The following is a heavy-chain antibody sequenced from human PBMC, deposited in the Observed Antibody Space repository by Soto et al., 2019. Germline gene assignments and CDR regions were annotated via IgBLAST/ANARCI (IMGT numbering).Heavy chain of an antibody. V-gene: IGHV4-61*01. CDR2: IYYSGST. D-gene: IGHD6-19*01. CDR1: GGSVSSGSYY. Sequence: SETLSLTCTVSGGSVSSGSYYWSWIRQPPGKGLEWIGYIYYSGSTNYNPSLKSRVTISVDTSKNQFSLKLSSVTAADTAVYYCASKDSSGGDFDYWGQGTLVTVSS. CDR3: ASKDSSGGDFDY. J-gene: IGHJ4*02.